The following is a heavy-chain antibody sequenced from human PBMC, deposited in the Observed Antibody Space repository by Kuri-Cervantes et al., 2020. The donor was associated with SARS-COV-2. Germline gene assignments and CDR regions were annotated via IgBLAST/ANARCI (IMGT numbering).Heavy chain of an antibody. CDR3: AKEGPSVGWFDP. J-gene: IGHJ5*02. V-gene: IGHV3-9*01. CDR1: GFTFDDYA. CDR2: ISWNSGSI. Sequence: GGSLRLSCAASGFTFDDYAMHWVRQAPGKGLEWVSGISWNSGSIGYADSVKGRFTISRDNAKNSLYLQMNSLRAEGTALYYCAKEGPSVGWFDPWGQGTLVTVSS.